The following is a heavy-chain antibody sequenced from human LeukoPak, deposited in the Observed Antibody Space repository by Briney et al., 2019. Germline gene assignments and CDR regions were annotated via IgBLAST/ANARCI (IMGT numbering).Heavy chain of an antibody. V-gene: IGHV3-48*01. CDR3: ARATHTIFGVGTYCYYYYMDV. D-gene: IGHD3-3*01. J-gene: IGHJ6*03. Sequence: SGGSLRLSCAASGFTFSSYSMNWVRQAPGKGLEWVSYISSSSSTIYYADSVKGRFTISRDNAKNSLYVQMNSLRAEDTAVYYCARATHTIFGVGTYCYYYYMDVWGRGTTVTVSS. CDR1: GFTFSSYS. CDR2: ISSSSSTI.